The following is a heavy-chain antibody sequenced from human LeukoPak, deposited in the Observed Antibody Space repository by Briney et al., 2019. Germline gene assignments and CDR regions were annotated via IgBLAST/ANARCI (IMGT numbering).Heavy chain of an antibody. Sequence: PGGSLRLSRAASGFTFSSYWMSWVRQAPGKGLERVANIKQDGSEKNYVDSVKGRFTISRDNAKNSLYLQMNSLRAEDTAVYYCARVNDFSSGYPPLDYWGQGTLVTVSS. CDR3: ARVNDFSSGYPPLDY. D-gene: IGHD3-3*01. J-gene: IGHJ4*02. V-gene: IGHV3-7*01. CDR1: GFTFSSYW. CDR2: IKQDGSEK.